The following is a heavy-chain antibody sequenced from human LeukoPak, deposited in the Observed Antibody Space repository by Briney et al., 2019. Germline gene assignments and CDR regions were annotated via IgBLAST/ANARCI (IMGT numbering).Heavy chain of an antibody. Sequence: GGPLTLSRAPSGFTHYIFSMNGAPDGPGGRLECGSSISSSSTNIYYADSVKGRFTISRDNAKNSLYLQMNSLRAEDTAVYDCARVEYCYDSSGPILDYWGQGTLVSVSS. CDR3: ARVEYCYDSSGPILDY. CDR1: GFTHYIFS. J-gene: IGHJ4*02. D-gene: IGHD3-22*01. V-gene: IGHV3-21*01. CDR2: ISSSSTNI.